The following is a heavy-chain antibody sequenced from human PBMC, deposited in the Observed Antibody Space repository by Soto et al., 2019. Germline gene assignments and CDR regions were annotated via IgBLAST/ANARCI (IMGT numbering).Heavy chain of an antibody. V-gene: IGHV3-11*01. CDR2: ISASSSTI. CDR3: ARRVGSSSDYFFYAMDV. J-gene: IGHJ6*02. Sequence: QVQLVESGGGSVKPGGSLRLSCAASGFTFSDYYMNWVRQAPGKGLEWVAYISASSSTIFYGDSVKGRFTISRDNAKNSLSLPMDSLSAESTGVYYCARRVGSSSDYFFYAMDVWGQGTSVTVS. D-gene: IGHD3-10*01. CDR1: GFTFSDYY.